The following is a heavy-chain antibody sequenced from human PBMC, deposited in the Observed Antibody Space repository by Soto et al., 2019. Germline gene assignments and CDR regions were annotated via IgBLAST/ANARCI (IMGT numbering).Heavy chain of an antibody. CDR2: IIPIDATV. CDR1: GGTFSNYA. J-gene: IGHJ6*01. CDR3: ARDLLGFGYTYGDV. Sequence: QVQLVQSGAEVKKPGSSVKVSCKAAGGTFSNYALISWVRQAHGQGLEWMGGIIPIDATVNYAQKFQGRIAITADESTTTAYMDLGSLKSEDTAVYYCARDLLGFGYTYGDVWGQGTTVTVSS. V-gene: IGHV1-69*12. D-gene: IGHD6-25*01.